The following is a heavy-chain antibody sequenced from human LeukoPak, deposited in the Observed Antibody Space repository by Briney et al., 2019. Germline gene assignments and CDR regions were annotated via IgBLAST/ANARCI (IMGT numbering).Heavy chain of an antibody. CDR2: INHSGST. D-gene: IGHD5-12*01. V-gene: IGHV4-34*01. CDR3: ARPKIGATGVLDY. CDR1: GGSFSGYY. J-gene: IGHJ4*02. Sequence: SETLSLTCAVYGGSFSGYYWSWIRQPPGKGLEWIGEINHSGSTNYNPSLKSRVTISVDTSKNQFSLKLSSVTAADTAVYYCARPKIGATGVLDYWGQGALVTVSS.